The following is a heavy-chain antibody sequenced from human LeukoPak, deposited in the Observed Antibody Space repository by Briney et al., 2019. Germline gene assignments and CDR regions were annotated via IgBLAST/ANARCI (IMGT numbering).Heavy chain of an antibody. CDR3: ARGGNFGHYDILTGYYGYFDY. Sequence: PSETLSLTCTVSGGSISSYYWSWIRQPPGKGLEWIGYIYYSGSTNYNPSLKSRVTISVDTSKNQFSLKLSSVTAADTAVYYCARGGNFGHYDILTGYYGYFDYWGQGTLVTVSS. CDR1: GGSISSYY. V-gene: IGHV4-59*01. J-gene: IGHJ4*02. D-gene: IGHD3-9*01. CDR2: IYYSGST.